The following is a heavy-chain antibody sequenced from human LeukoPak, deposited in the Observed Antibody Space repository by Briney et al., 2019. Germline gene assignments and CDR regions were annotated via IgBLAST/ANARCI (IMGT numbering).Heavy chain of an antibody. CDR1: GFTFSRYS. V-gene: IGHV3-21*01. D-gene: IGHD2-21*01. Sequence: KAGGSLRLSCAASGFTFSRYSMNWVRQAPGKGLEWVSSISSSSSYIYYADSVKGRFTISRDNAKNSLYLQMNSLRAEDTAVYYCARGRGLCCGPYYFDYWGQGTLVTVSS. CDR2: ISSSSSYI. CDR3: ARGRGLCCGPYYFDY. J-gene: IGHJ4*02.